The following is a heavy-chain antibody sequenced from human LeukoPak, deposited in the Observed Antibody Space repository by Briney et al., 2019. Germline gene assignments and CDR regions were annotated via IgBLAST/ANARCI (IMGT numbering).Heavy chain of an antibody. CDR2: IYYSGST. V-gene: IGHV4-39*07. CDR1: GGSISSSSYY. Sequence: SETLSLTCTVSGGSISSSSYYWGWIRQPPGKGLERIGSIYYSGSTNYNPSLKSRVTISVDTSKNQFSLKLSSVTAADTAVYYCARAGYGDYVPAFDIWGQGTMVTVSS. J-gene: IGHJ3*02. CDR3: ARAGYGDYVPAFDI. D-gene: IGHD4-17*01.